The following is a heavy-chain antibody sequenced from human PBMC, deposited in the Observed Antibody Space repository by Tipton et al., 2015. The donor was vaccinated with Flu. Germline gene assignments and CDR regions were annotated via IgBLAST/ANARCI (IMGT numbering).Heavy chain of an antibody. CDR3: ARVPGGSGSSDAFDI. CDR1: GYTFTGYY. D-gene: IGHD3-10*01. V-gene: IGHV1-2*04. J-gene: IGHJ3*02. CDR2: INPNSGGT. Sequence: QSGAEVKKPGASVKVSCKASGYTFTGYYMHWVRQAPGQGLEWMGWINPNSGGTNYAQKFQGWVTMTRDTSISTAYMELSRLRSDDTAVYYCARVPGGSGSSDAFDIWGQGTMVTVSS.